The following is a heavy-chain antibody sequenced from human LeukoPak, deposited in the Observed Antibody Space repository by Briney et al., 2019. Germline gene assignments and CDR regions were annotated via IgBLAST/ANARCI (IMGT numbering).Heavy chain of an antibody. CDR3: ARDGRNDESTYYYYMDV. J-gene: IGHJ6*03. D-gene: IGHD1-1*01. CDR1: GYTFTSYA. V-gene: IGHV7-4-1*02. CDR2: INTNTGNP. Sequence: ASVKVSCKASGYTFTSYAMNWVRQAPGQGLEWMGWINTNTGNPTYAQGFTGRFVFSLDTSVSTAYLQISSLKAEDTAVYYCARDGRNDESTYYYYMDVWGKGTTVTVSS.